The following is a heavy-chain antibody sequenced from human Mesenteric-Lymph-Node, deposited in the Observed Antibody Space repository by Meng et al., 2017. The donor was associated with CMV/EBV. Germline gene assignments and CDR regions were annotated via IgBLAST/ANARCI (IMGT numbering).Heavy chain of an antibody. CDR3: ARVSSYGLYYGMDV. CDR2: INSDGSST. D-gene: IGHD4-11*01. V-gene: IGHV3-74*01. Sequence: GGSLRLSCAASGFTFSSYWMHWVRQAPGKGLVWVSRINSDGSSTTYADSVKGRFTISRDNAKNTLYLQMNSLRAEDTAVYYCARVSSYGLYYGMDVWGQGTTVTVSS. J-gene: IGHJ6*02. CDR1: GFTFSSYW.